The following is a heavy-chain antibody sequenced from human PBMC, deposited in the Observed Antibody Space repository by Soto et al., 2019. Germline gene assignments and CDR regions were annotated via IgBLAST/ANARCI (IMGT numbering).Heavy chain of an antibody. CDR3: ARGAASTIFFDY. CDR2: INPNSGYT. CDR1: GYTLTGYY. D-gene: IGHD3-3*01. J-gene: IGHJ4*02. V-gene: IGHV1-2*02. Sequence: QVQLVQSGAEVKKPGASVTVSCKASGYTLTGYYVHWVRQAPGQGIEWMGWINPNSGYTDYAQPFQGRVTMTRDTSITIAYSDLCMLTSDETAVYYCARGAASTIFFDYWGQGTLFTVSS.